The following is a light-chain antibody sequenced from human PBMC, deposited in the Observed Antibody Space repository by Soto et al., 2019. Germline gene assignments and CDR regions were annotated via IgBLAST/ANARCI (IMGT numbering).Light chain of an antibody. J-gene: IGKJ4*01. CDR2: AAS. CDR1: QSISSW. Sequence: DIQMTQSPSTLSATAGDRVTITCRASQSISSWLAWYQHKPGKAPKLLIYAASTLQSGVPSRFSGSGSGTELTITISSLQPEDCETYDCQQLNSYPLTFGGGTKVDIK. V-gene: IGKV1-9*01. CDR3: QQLNSYPLT.